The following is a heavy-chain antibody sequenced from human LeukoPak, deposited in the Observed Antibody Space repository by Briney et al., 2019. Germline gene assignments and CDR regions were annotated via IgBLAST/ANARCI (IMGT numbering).Heavy chain of an antibody. Sequence: SETLSLTCTVSGVSINSYYWNWIRQPAGRGLEWIERIYTSGNTNYNPSLKSRVTMSVDTSKSQFSLKLTSVTAADTAVYYCARGRGQSGNYRFDYWGQGTLVTVSS. J-gene: IGHJ4*02. CDR2: IYTSGNT. D-gene: IGHD1-26*01. V-gene: IGHV4-4*07. CDR3: ARGRGQSGNYRFDY. CDR1: GVSINSYY.